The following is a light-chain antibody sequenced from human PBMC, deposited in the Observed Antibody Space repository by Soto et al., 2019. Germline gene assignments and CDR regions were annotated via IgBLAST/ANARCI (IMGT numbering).Light chain of an antibody. Sequence: DIQMIQSPSSLSASVGDRVTITCKASQEISNYLKWYQQKQGKAPKLLIYDASNLERGVPSRFSGRGSGTDFTFTISSLQPEDFPTYSSQQYDHLPRTLGRGTKVEIK. CDR1: QEISNY. CDR3: QQYDHLPRT. V-gene: IGKV1-33*01. J-gene: IGKJ1*01. CDR2: DAS.